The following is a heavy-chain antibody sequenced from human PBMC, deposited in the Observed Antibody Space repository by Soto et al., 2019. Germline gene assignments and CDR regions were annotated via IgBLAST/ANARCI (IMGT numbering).Heavy chain of an antibody. CDR1: GGSISSYY. CDR3: ARDSGPYVDTAMVTGGMDV. D-gene: IGHD5-18*01. J-gene: IGHJ6*02. Sequence: SETLSLTCTVSGGSISSYYWSWIRQPPGKGLEWIGYIYYSGSTNYNPSLKSRVTISVDTSKNQFSLKLSSVTAADTAVYYCARDSGPYVDTAMVTGGMDVWGQGTTVTVSS. V-gene: IGHV4-59*01. CDR2: IYYSGST.